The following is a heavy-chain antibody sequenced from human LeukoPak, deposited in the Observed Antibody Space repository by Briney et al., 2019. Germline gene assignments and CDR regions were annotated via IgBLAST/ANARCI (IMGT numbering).Heavy chain of an antibody. Sequence: SETLSLTCTVSGGSISSYYWSWIRQPPGKGLEWIGYIYSSGSTNYNPSLKSRVTISVDTSKNQFSLKLSSVTAADTAVYYCARYYYDSSGYSFDYWGQGTLVTVSS. V-gene: IGHV4-59*01. CDR2: IYSSGST. J-gene: IGHJ4*02. D-gene: IGHD3-22*01. CDR1: GGSISSYY. CDR3: ARYYYDSSGYSFDY.